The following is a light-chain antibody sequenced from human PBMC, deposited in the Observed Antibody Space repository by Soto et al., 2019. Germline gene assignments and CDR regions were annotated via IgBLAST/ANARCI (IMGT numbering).Light chain of an antibody. CDR1: SSNIAKNY. Sequence: QPVLTQPPSTSGTPRQRVTISCSGDSSNIAKNYVYWYQQVPGMAPKLLIYSDNQRPSGVPDRFSGSKSGTSASLAISGLRSEDEADYYCAAWDDRLSGYGFGGGTKLTVL. CDR3: AAWDDRLSGYG. CDR2: SDN. J-gene: IGLJ1*01. V-gene: IGLV1-47*02.